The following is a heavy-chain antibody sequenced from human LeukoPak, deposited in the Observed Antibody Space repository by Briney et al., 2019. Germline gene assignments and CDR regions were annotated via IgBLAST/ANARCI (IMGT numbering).Heavy chain of an antibody. V-gene: IGHV4-39*07. Sequence: SETLSLTCTVSGGSVSSSSHYWGWIRQPPGKGLEWIGTIYYSGSTYYNPSLKSRVSISVDTSKNQFSLRLTSVTAADTAVYYCARGKYGSGSDYNEQFSFFDYWGQGIQVTVSS. J-gene: IGHJ4*02. CDR3: ARGKYGSGSDYNEQFSFFDY. D-gene: IGHD3-10*01. CDR2: IYYSGST. CDR1: GGSVSSSSHY.